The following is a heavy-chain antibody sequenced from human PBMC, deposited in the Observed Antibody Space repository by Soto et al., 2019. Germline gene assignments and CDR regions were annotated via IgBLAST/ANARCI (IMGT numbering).Heavy chain of an antibody. CDR2: ISYDGSNK. Sequence: GGSLRLSCAASGFTFSSYGMHWVRQAPGKGLEWVAVISYDGSNKYYADSVKGRFTISRDNSKNTLYLQMNSLRAEDTAVYYCAKDLYADYDFWSGYPNGMDVWGQGTTVTVSS. CDR3: AKDLYADYDFWSGYPNGMDV. V-gene: IGHV3-30*18. CDR1: GFTFSSYG. J-gene: IGHJ6*02. D-gene: IGHD3-3*01.